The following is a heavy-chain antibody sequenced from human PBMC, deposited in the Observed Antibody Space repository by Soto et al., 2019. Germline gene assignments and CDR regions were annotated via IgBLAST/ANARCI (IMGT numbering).Heavy chain of an antibody. Sequence: SETLSLTCAVSGGSISSGGYSWSWIRQPPGKGLEWIGYIYDSGSTYYNSSLKSRVTMSVDRSKKQFSLKLSSVTAADTAQYTSARGGGSDYHNHELDFGGQGALVTVSS. J-gene: IGHJ4*02. D-gene: IGHD6-25*01. V-gene: IGHV4-30-2*01. CDR1: GGSISSGGYS. CDR3: ARGGGSDYHNHELDF. CDR2: IYDSGST.